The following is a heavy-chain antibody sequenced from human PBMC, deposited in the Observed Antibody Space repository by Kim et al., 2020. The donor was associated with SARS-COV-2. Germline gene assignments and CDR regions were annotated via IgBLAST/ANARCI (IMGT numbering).Heavy chain of an antibody. D-gene: IGHD4-17*01. Sequence: GGSLRLSCAASGFTFSSYGMHWVRQAPGKGLEWVAVISYDGSNKYYADSVKGRFTISRDNSKNTLYLQMNSLRAEDTAVYYCAKDPTDLDGGDYEYYWG. J-gene: IGHJ4*01. V-gene: IGHV3-30*18. CDR1: GFTFSSYG. CDR3: AKDPTDLDGGDYEYY. CDR2: ISYDGSNK.